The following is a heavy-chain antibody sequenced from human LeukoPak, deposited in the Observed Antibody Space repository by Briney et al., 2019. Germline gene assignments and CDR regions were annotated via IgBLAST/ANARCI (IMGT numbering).Heavy chain of an antibody. D-gene: IGHD1-26*01. CDR3: ARGPGATDYYYGMDV. CDR1: GYTFTSYD. Sequence: ASVKVSCKASGYTFTSYDINWVRQATGQGLEWMGWMNPNSGNTGYAQKFQGRVTMIRNTSISTAYMELSSLRSEDTAVYYCARGPGATDYYYGMDVWGQGTTVTVSS. V-gene: IGHV1-8*01. J-gene: IGHJ6*02. CDR2: MNPNSGNT.